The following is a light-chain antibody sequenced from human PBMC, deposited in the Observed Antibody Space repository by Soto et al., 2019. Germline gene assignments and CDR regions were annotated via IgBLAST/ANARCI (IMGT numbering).Light chain of an antibody. J-gene: IGKJ4*01. V-gene: IGKV1-39*01. CDR1: QRINSY. Sequence: DIQMTQSPSSLSASVGDRVTITCRASQRINSYLNWYQQKPGQAPKLLISAASSLQSGVPSRFSGSGSGTDFTLTIRSLQPEDIAIYYCQQSYSTPPTFGGGAKVEIK. CDR2: AAS. CDR3: QQSYSTPPT.